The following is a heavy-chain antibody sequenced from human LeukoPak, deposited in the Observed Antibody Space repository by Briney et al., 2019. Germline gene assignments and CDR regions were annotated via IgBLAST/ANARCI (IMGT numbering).Heavy chain of an antibody. V-gene: IGHV1-18*01. Sequence: ASVKVSCKASGYTFTSYGISWVRQAPGQGLEWMGWISAYNGNTNYAQKLQGRVTMTTDTSTSTAYMELRSLRSDDTAVYYCARGAYYDILTGYYLPDYFDYWGQGTLVTVSS. CDR1: GYTFTSYG. J-gene: IGHJ4*02. CDR2: ISAYNGNT. D-gene: IGHD3-9*01. CDR3: ARGAYYDILTGYYLPDYFDY.